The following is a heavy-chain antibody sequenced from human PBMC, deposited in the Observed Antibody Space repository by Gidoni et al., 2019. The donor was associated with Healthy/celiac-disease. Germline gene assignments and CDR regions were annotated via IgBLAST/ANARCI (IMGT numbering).Heavy chain of an antibody. V-gene: IGHV3-21*01. Sequence: EVQLVESGGGLVKPGGALRLSCAASGCTCIIYSMNWVRQAPGKGLECVSSISSSRSYIYYADSVKGRFTISRDNAKNSLYLQMNSLRAEDTAVYYCARENWKDLYYFDYWGQGTLVTVSS. CDR1: GCTCIIYS. J-gene: IGHJ4*02. CDR2: ISSSRSYI. D-gene: IGHD1-1*01. CDR3: ARENWKDLYYFDY.